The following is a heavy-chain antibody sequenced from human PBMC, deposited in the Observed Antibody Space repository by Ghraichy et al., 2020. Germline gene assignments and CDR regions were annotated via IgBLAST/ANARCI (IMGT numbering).Heavy chain of an antibody. Sequence: GGSLRLSCAASGFTFSSYWMSWVRQAPGKGLEWVANIKQDGSEKYYVDSVKGRFTISRDNAKNSLYLQMNSLRAEDTAVYYCARDLRGEGSGWYEVWLVAGFDPWGQGTLVTVSS. J-gene: IGHJ5*02. D-gene: IGHD6-19*01. CDR3: ARDLRGEGSGWYEVWLVAGFDP. V-gene: IGHV3-7*03. CDR1: GFTFSSYW. CDR2: IKQDGSEK.